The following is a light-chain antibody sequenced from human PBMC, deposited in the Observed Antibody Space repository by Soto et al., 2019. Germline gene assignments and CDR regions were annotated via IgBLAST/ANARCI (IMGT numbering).Light chain of an antibody. V-gene: IGKV3-20*01. CDR3: EYYGTSIT. J-gene: IGKJ4*01. Sequence: ENVLTQAPGTPSLSPRERGTPPCRASQSISNNHLAWYQQKPGQAPRLLIHGTSNRATGIPDRFSGSGSGTDFTLTFSRLEPEDFAVYYCEYYGTSITFGGGTKVDIK. CDR1: QSISNNH. CDR2: GTS.